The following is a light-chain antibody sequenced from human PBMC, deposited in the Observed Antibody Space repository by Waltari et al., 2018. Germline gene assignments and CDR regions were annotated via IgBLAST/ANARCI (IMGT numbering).Light chain of an antibody. J-gene: IGLJ3*02. V-gene: IGLV1-51*02. CDR2: ENS. CDR1: SSNIGNNY. CDR3: ASWDDSLNGHWV. Sequence: QSVLTQPPSVSAAPGQRVTISCSGGSSNIGNNYVSWYRQFPGTAPKLLIYENSERPSGIPGRFSGSKSGTSASLAISGLQSEDEADYFCASWDDSLNGHWVFGGGTKVTVL.